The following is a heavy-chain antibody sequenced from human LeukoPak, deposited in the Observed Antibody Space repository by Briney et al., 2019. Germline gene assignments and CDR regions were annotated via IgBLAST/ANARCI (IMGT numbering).Heavy chain of an antibody. CDR3: AKDRMVRGRLYYYGMDV. D-gene: IGHD3-10*01. CDR1: GFTFSSYG. CDR2: ISYDGSNK. Sequence: PGGSLRLSCAASGFTFSSYGMHWVRQAPGKGLEWVAVISYDGSNKYYADSVKGRFTISRDNSKNTLYLRMNSLRAEDTAVYYCAKDRMVRGRLYYYGMDVWGQGTTVTVSS. J-gene: IGHJ6*02. V-gene: IGHV3-30*18.